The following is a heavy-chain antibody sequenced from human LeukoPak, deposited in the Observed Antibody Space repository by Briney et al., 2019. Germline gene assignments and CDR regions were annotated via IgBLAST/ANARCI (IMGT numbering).Heavy chain of an antibody. J-gene: IGHJ4*02. CDR2: ISYDGSNK. CDR1: GFTFSSYA. V-gene: IGHV3-30*04. CDR3: AKEGYSYGYRYLNDY. D-gene: IGHD5-18*01. Sequence: SGRSLRLSCAASGFTFSSYAMHWVRQAPGKGLEWVAVISYDGSNKYYADSVKGRFTISRDNSKNTLYLQMNSLRAEDTAVYYCAKEGYSYGYRYLNDYWGQGTLVTVSS.